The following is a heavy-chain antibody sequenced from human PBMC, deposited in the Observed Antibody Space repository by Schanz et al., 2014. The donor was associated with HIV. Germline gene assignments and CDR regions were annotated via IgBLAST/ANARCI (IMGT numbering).Heavy chain of an antibody. V-gene: IGHV1-18*01. J-gene: IGHJ4*02. D-gene: IGHD5-18*01. CDR1: GYSFTNFD. CDR2: ISAHNGDT. Sequence: QVRLVQSGAGVKKPGASVKVSCKASGYSFTNFDVSWVRQAPGQGLEWMGRISAHNGDTNYAQKVQGRITLTTDSPTNTAYLELRSLTSDDTAVYYCAREYSTWDRHVDYWGQGTLVTVSP. CDR3: AREYSTWDRHVDY.